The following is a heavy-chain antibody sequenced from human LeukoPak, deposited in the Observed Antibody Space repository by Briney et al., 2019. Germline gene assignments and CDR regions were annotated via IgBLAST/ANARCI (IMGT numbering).Heavy chain of an antibody. J-gene: IGHJ4*02. CDR1: GFSFRSYG. CDR3: AKDIAPIVVSLGGGGFDY. D-gene: IGHD2-2*01. V-gene: IGHV3-30*02. CDR2: IRYGGNHK. Sequence: GGSLTLSCAASGFSFRSYGMHWVRQAPGKGREWVVFIRYGGNHKYSACAVNGRLTISRDDLENPQSLQMNSLGLEDTAVYYCAKDIAPIVVSLGGGGFDYWGQGTRVTVSS.